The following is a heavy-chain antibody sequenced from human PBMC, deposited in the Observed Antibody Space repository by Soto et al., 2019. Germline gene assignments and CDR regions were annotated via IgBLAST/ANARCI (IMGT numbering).Heavy chain of an antibody. CDR1: GYSXSTYG. J-gene: IGHJ4*02. CDR3: ARDRDWNLDY. D-gene: IGHD2-21*02. V-gene: IGHV1-18*01. Sequence: SXKVSCKASGYSXSTYGMTWVRQAPGQGLEWMGWISTDKGNTKYAQNFQSRATLTTDTSTSTAYMELRSLRSDDTAVYYCARDRDWNLDYWGQGTLVTVSS. CDR2: ISTDKGNT.